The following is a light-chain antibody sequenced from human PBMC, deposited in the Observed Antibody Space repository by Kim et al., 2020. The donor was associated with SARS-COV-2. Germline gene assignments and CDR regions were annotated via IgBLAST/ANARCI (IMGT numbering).Light chain of an antibody. CDR3: QQSYSTPFT. V-gene: IGKV1-39*01. Sequence: GDRVTITCRTSQSISSYLNWYQQKPGKAPKLLIYAASSLQSGVPSRFSGSGSGTDFTLTISSLQPEDFATYYCQQSYSTPFTFGPGTKVDIK. CDR1: QSISSY. J-gene: IGKJ3*01. CDR2: AAS.